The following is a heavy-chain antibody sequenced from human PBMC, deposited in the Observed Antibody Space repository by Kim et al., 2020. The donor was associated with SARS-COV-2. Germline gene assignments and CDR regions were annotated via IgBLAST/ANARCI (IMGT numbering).Heavy chain of an antibody. V-gene: IGHV3-30-3*01. Sequence: GGSLRLSCAASGFTFSSYAMHWVRQAPGKGLEWVAVISYDGSNKYYADSVKGRFTISRDNSKNTLYLQMNSLRADDTAVYYCARQTYSSGWYGWFDPWGQGTLVTVSS. CDR2: ISYDGSNK. CDR1: GFTFSSYA. CDR3: ARQTYSSGWYGWFDP. D-gene: IGHD6-19*01. J-gene: IGHJ5*02.